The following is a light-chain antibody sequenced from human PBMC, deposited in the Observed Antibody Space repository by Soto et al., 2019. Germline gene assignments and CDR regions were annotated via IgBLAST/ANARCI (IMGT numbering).Light chain of an antibody. Sequence: SVLTQPPSASGSPGQSVTISCTGSSSDVGRYNHVSWYQQHPGKAPKLIIFDVDKRPSGVPDRFSGSKSVNTASLTISGLQAEDEADYYCSSYRSGSILFVFGAGTKVTVL. V-gene: IGLV2-8*01. CDR2: DVD. CDR1: SSDVGRYNH. J-gene: IGLJ1*01. CDR3: SSYRSGSILFV.